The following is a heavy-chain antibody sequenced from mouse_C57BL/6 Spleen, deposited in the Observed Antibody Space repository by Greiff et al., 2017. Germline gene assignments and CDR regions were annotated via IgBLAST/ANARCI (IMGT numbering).Heavy chain of an antibody. CDR2: IWTGGGT. J-gene: IGHJ4*01. V-gene: IGHV2-9-1*01. D-gene: IGHD2-4*01. Sequence: QVQLKESGPGLVAPSQSLSITCTVSGFSLTSYAISWVRQPPGKGLEWLGVIWTGGGTNYNSALKYRLGIRNYNSKSQFFLKLNSLQTDDTARFYCARCYDYGEYYYAMDYWGQGTSVTVSS. CDR3: ARCYDYGEYYYAMDY. CDR1: GFSLTSYA.